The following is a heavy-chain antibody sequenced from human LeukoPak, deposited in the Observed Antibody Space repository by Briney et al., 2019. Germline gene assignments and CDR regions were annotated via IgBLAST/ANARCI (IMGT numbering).Heavy chain of an antibody. Sequence: QAGGSLRLSCAASGLIFEDYALHWVRQAPGKGLECGSGISWNSGNIGYADSVKGRFTISRDNSKNTLYLQMNSLRAEDTAVYYCARARSDEIVVVITTVGAFDIWGQGTMVTVSS. J-gene: IGHJ3*02. D-gene: IGHD3-22*01. CDR3: ARARSDEIVVVITTVGAFDI. CDR1: GLIFEDYA. V-gene: IGHV3-9*01. CDR2: ISWNSGNI.